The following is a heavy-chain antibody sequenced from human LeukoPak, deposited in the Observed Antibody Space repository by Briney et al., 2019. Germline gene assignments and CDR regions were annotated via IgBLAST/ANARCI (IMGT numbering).Heavy chain of an antibody. D-gene: IGHD4-23*01. CDR2: ISYDGSNK. V-gene: IGHV3-30-3*01. Sequence: GRSLRLSCAASGFTFSSYAMYWVRQAPGKGLEWVAVISYDGSNKYYADSVKGRFTISRDNSKNTLYLQMNSLRAEDTAVYYCAKGLSGGGQRGYFDYWGQGTLVTVSS. CDR1: GFTFSSYA. CDR3: AKGLSGGGQRGYFDY. J-gene: IGHJ4*02.